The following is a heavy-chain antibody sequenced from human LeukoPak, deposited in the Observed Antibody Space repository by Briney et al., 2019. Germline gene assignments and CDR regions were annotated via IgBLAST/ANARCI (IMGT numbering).Heavy chain of an antibody. CDR1: GGSISSYY. Sequence: SETLSLTCTVSGGSISSYYWSCIRQPAGKGLEWSGRIYTSGSTNYNPSLKSRVTMSVDTSKNHFSLKLSSVTAADTAVYYCARDPRTHLFDYWGQGTLVTVSS. D-gene: IGHD2-15*01. CDR3: ARDPRTHLFDY. CDR2: IYTSGST. V-gene: IGHV4-4*07. J-gene: IGHJ4*02.